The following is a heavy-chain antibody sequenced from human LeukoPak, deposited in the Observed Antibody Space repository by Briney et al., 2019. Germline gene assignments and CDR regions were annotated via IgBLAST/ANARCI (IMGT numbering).Heavy chain of an antibody. CDR3: ARVGPKWEHIY. CDR2: IDWDDDK. J-gene: IGHJ4*02. D-gene: IGHD1-26*01. V-gene: IGHV2-70*04. CDR1: GFSLSTTGMR. Sequence: SGPTLVNPTQTLTLTCTFSGFSLSTTGMRVTWIRQPPGKALEWLARIDWDDDKFYSTSLKTRVTISKDTSKNQVVLRMTNMDPVDTATYYCARVGPKWEHIYWGQGTLVTVSS.